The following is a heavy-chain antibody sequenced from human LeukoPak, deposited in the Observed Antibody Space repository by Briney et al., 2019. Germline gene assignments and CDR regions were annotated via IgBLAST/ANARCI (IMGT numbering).Heavy chain of an antibody. CDR2: IYYSGST. V-gene: IGHV4-59*08. D-gene: IGHD3-16*02. J-gene: IGHJ4*02. CDR1: GGSISSYY. CDR3: ARHRYDYVWGSYRTEFDY. Sequence: SETLSLTCTVSGGSISSYYWSWIRQPPGKGLEWIGYIYYSGSTNYNPSLKSRVTISVDTSKNQFSLKLSSVTAADTAVYYCARHRYDYVWGSYRTEFDYWGQGTLVTVSS.